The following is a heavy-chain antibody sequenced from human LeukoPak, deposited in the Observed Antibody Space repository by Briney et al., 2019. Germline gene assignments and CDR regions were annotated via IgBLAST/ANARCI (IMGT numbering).Heavy chain of an antibody. D-gene: IGHD3-3*01. J-gene: IGHJ5*02. CDR2: VYHSGST. CDR3: AKHLRRRFFSKTLGFDP. CDR1: GGSISSSNW. Sequence: SGTLSLTCAVSGGSISSSNWWSWVRQPPGKGLEWIGEVYHSGSTNYNPSLKSRVTIFLDKSKNQFSLKLRSVTAADTAVYYCAKHLRRRFFSKTLGFDPWGQGTLVTVSS. V-gene: IGHV4-4*02.